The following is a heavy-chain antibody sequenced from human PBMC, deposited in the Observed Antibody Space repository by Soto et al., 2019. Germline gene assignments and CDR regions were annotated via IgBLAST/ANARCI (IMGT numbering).Heavy chain of an antibody. Sequence: VKVDCTAAGGTLGDDAIGWVRQATGQGLEWMGKIIPIFKTANYAQRFQGRITITADRSPRTDTAYMELSSLRSEDTALYYCARVSIPGIYGEDVWGQGTTVTV. V-gene: IGHV1-69*06. CDR2: IIPIFKTA. J-gene: IGHJ6*02. D-gene: IGHD2-2*01. CDR3: ARVSIPGIYGEDV. CDR1: GGTLGDDA.